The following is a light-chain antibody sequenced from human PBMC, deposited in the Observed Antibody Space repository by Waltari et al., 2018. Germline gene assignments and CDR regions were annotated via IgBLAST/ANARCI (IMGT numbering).Light chain of an antibody. CDR2: AAY. Sequence: DIQMTQSPPSLAASVGDRVTLSCRASQTISTYVSWDQQQPGQAPKLLIYAAYSLQSGVPARFRGSGGGTDFTLTITSLQPEDFATYYCQHTFTTPWTFGQGTKVEIK. CDR3: QHTFTTPWT. CDR1: QTISTY. V-gene: IGKV1-39*01. J-gene: IGKJ1*01.